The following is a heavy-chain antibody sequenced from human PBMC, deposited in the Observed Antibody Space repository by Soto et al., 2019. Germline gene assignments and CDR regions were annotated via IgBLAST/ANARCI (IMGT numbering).Heavy chain of an antibody. CDR1: GYTFTSYA. CDR3: GKHSDKYYYFDA. V-gene: IGHV1-3*01. CDR2: INAGNGNT. Sequence: ASVKVSCKASGYTFTSYAMHWVRQAPGQRLEWMGWINAGNGNTKYSQKFQGRVTITRDTSASTAYMELSSLRSEDTAVYYCGKHSDKYYYFDAWGHGTLVTVSS. D-gene: IGHD3-22*01. J-gene: IGHJ5*01.